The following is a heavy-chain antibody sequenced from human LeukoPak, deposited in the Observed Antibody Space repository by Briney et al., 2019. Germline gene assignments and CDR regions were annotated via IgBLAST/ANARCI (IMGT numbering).Heavy chain of an antibody. D-gene: IGHD3-3*01. V-gene: IGHV3-30*04. J-gene: IGHJ5*02. CDR3: ARESGFMMVGEINADNWFDP. CDR2: ISDDGTKR. CDR1: GFTFRDSA. Sequence: PGGSLRLSCSGAGFTFRDSAFHWVRRAPGKGLEGVAVISDDGTKRFYADSVKGRFTISRDNSKDTLYLHMKNLRPEDSAVYYCARESGFMMVGEINADNWFDPWGQGTPVTVSS.